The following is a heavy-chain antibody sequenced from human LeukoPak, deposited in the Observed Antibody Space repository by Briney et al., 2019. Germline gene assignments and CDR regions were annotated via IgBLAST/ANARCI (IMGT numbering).Heavy chain of an antibody. CDR1: GGSFSGYY. D-gene: IGHD1-26*01. Sequence: LSLTCAVYGGSFSGYYWSWIRQPPGKGLEWIGRTRNKANSYTTVYAASVQGRFTVSRDDTKNSLYLQMNSLKTEDTAVYYCARGYHSFDVWGQGTTVTVSS. J-gene: IGHJ6*02. CDR3: ARGYHSFDV. CDR2: TRNKANSYTT. V-gene: IGHV3-72*01.